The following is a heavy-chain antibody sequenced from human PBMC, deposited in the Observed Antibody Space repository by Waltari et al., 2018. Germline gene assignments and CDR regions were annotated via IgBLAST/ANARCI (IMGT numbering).Heavy chain of an antibody. V-gene: IGHV1-2*02. CDR3: ARLGDTAMADPWWYFDL. CDR2: INPNSGGT. J-gene: IGHJ2*01. CDR1: GYTFTGYY. D-gene: IGHD5-18*01. Sequence: QVQLVQSGAEVKKPGASVKVSCKASGYTFTGYYMPWVRQAPGQGLEWMGWINPNSGGTNYAQKFQGRVTMTRDTSISTAYMELSRLRSDDTAVYYCARLGDTAMADPWWYFDLWGRGTLVTVSS.